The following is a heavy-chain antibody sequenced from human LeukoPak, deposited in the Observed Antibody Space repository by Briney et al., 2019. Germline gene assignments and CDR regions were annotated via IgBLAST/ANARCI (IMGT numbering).Heavy chain of an antibody. Sequence: PGGSLRLSCAASGYTLSSYWMHWVRQAPGEGLVWVSHIINDGSRTSYADSVKGRFTISRDNAKNTVYLQMNSLRAEDTAVYYCARSDGGFDYWGQGTLVTVSA. D-gene: IGHD5-24*01. CDR1: GYTLSSYW. CDR3: ARSDGGFDY. CDR2: IINDGSRT. J-gene: IGHJ4*02. V-gene: IGHV3-74*01.